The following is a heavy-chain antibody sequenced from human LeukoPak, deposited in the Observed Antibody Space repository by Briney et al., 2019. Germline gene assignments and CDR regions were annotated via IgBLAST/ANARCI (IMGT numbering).Heavy chain of an antibody. CDR2: IIPIFGTA. CDR3: ASDAGGKYSSGWYSIDAFDI. V-gene: IGHV1-69*13. J-gene: IGHJ3*02. CDR1: GGTFSSYA. Sequence: VASVKVSCKASGGTFSSYAISWVRQAPGQGLEWMGGIIPIFGTANYAQKFQGRVTITADESTSTAYMELSSLRSEDTAVYYCASDAGGKYSSGWYSIDAFDIWGQGTTVTVSS. D-gene: IGHD6-19*01.